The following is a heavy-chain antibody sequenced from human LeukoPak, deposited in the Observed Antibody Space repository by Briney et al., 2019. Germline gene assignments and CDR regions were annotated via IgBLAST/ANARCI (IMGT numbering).Heavy chain of an antibody. CDR2: FYYSGST. CDR3: ARGYYDILTGYLTNWFDP. V-gene: IGHV4-59*13. CDR1: GGSISSYY. D-gene: IGHD3-9*01. J-gene: IGHJ5*02. Sequence: SETLSLTCTVSGGSISSYYWSWIRQPPGKGLEWIGYFYYSGSTYYNPSLKSRLTISVDTSKNQFSLELSSVTAADTAVYYCARGYYDILTGYLTNWFDPWGQGTLVTVSS.